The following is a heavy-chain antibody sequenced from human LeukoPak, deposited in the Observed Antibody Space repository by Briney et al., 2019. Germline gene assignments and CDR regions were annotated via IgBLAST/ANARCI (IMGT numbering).Heavy chain of an antibody. CDR2: INPNSGGT. V-gene: IGHV1-2*02. J-gene: IGHJ3*02. D-gene: IGHD6-13*01. CDR3: ARGPPDSSSWSIPDDAFDI. CDR1: GYTFTVYY. Sequence: GASVTVSFKASGYTFTVYYMHWVRQAPGQGLEWMGWINPNSGGTNYAQKFQGRVTMTRDTSISTAYMELSRLRSDDTAVYYCARGPPDSSSWSIPDDAFDIWGQGTMVTVSS.